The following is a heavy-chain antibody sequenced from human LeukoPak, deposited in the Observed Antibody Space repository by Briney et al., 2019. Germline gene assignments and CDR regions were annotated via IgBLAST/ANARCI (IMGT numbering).Heavy chain of an antibody. CDR2: IKTRAHNYAT. CDR1: GVTFSGSS. D-gene: IGHD3-16*01. CDR3: TRLYDPGDY. J-gene: IGHJ4*02. V-gene: IGHV3-73*01. Sequence: SGGSLRLSCAASGVTFSGSSIHWVRPASGKRVGGVGRIKTRAHNYATEYTASVKGRFTISRDDSQNTAYLQMNSLKTEDTAVYFCTRLYDPGDYWGQGTLVTVSS.